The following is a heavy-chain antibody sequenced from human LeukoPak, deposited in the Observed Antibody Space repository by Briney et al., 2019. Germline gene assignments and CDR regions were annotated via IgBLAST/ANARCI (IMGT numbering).Heavy chain of an antibody. D-gene: IGHD3-10*01. CDR2: IYYSGST. V-gene: IGHV4-59*01. J-gene: IGHJ6*04. CDR3: ARERVFAEYYGSGSPFVYGMDV. Sequence: PSETLSLTCTVSGGSISSYYWSWIRQPPGKGLEWIGYIYYSGSTNYNPSLKSRVTISVDTSKNQFSLKLSSVTAADTAVYYCARERVFAEYYGSGSPFVYGMDVWGKGTTVTVSS. CDR1: GGSISSYY.